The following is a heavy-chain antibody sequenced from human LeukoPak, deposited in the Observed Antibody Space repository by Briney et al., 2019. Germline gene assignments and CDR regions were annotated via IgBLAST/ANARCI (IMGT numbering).Heavy chain of an antibody. D-gene: IGHD4-11*01. CDR2: IIPIFGTA. CDR3: ATGRTFYSNYGLN. J-gene: IGHJ4*02. CDR1: GGTFSSYA. Sequence: GASVKVSCKASGGTFSSYAISWVRQAPGQGLEWMGGIIPIFGTANYAQKFQGRVTITADESTSTAYMELSSLRSEDTAVYYCATGRTFYSNYGLNWGQGTLVTVSS. V-gene: IGHV1-69*01.